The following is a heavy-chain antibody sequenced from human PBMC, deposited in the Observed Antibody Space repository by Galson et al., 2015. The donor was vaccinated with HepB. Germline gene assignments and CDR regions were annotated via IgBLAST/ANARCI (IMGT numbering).Heavy chain of an antibody. D-gene: IGHD2-15*01. CDR1: GYTFSSYS. Sequence: SCKASGYTFSSYSITWVRQAPGQGLEWMGWISAYNRYTDYAQRFQGRVTMTTDTSTSTAYMELRSLRSDDTAVYYCARGALVAVVRGTLNNWFDPWGQGTLVTASS. J-gene: IGHJ5*02. CDR2: ISAYNRYT. V-gene: IGHV1-18*01. CDR3: ARGALVAVVRGTLNNWFDP.